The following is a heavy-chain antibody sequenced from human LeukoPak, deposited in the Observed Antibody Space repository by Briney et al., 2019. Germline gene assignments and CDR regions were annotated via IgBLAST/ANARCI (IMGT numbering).Heavy chain of an antibody. CDR1: GFTLSSYG. J-gene: IGHJ4*02. CDR2: IRYDGSNK. V-gene: IGHV3-30*02. CDR3: AKEGRVPAAIIDY. Sequence: GGSLRLSCAASGFTLSSYGMHWVRQAPGKGLEWVAFIRYDGSNKYYADSVKGRFTISRDNSKNTLYLQMNSLRAEDTAVYYCAKEGRVPAAIIDYWGQGTLVTVSS. D-gene: IGHD2-2*01.